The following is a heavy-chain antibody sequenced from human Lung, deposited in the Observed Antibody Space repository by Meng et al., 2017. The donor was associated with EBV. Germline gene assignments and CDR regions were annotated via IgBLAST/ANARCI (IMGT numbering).Heavy chain of an antibody. CDR2: IYHSGST. Sequence: VRLQGAGPGLVKPAGALLLPCAVSGGSISSSSWWSWVRQPPGKGPEWIGEIYHSGSTNYNPSLKSRVTISVDKSKNQFSLKLSSVTAADTAVYYCASGRKYCSSTSCYGQFDYWGQGTLVTVSS. CDR3: ASGRKYCSSTSCYGQFDY. V-gene: IGHV4-4*02. D-gene: IGHD2-2*01. CDR1: GGSISSSSW. J-gene: IGHJ4*02.